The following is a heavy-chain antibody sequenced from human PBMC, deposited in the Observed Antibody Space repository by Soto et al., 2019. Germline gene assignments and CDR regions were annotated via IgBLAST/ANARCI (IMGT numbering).Heavy chain of an antibody. Sequence: QVQLVQSGAEVKKPGASVKVSCKVSGYTLTELSMHWVRQAPGKGLEWMGGFDPEDGETIYAQKFQGRVTMTEETSTDTAYMELSSLRSEDTAVYYCALRSSPWTLGYCSGGSCSYFDYWGQGTLVTVSS. J-gene: IGHJ4*02. V-gene: IGHV1-24*01. D-gene: IGHD2-15*01. CDR3: ALRSSPWTLGYCSGGSCSYFDY. CDR1: GYTLTELS. CDR2: FDPEDGET.